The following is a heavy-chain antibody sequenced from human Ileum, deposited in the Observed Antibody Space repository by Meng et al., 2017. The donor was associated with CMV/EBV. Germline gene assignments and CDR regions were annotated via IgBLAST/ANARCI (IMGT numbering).Heavy chain of an antibody. CDR2: IYYNGNA. CDR3: ARGGIFRGLDY. CDR1: GDSFDSVDSS. D-gene: IGHD3-10*01. V-gene: IGHV4-30-4*01. J-gene: IGHJ4*02. Sequence: GPGSFTPSQPLPLPSSASGDSFDSVDSSWTGVRRPPGKGLEWIVKIYYNGNASYTPPLKSQVTISVDTSKTKFSLRLKPVLAEDSAVNFCARGGIFRGLDYWGQGTLVTVSS.